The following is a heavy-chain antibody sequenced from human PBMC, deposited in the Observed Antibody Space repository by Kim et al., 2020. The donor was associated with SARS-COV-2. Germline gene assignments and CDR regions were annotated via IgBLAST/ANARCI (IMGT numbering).Heavy chain of an antibody. V-gene: IGHV3-30-3*01. CDR3: ARGGPSGSYLNKGPYYFDY. Sequence: GGSLRLSCAASGFTFSSYAMHWVRRAPGKGLEWVAVISYDGSNKYYADSVKGRFTISRDNSKNTLYLQMNSLRAEDTAVYYCARGGPSGSYLNKGPYYFDYWGQGTLVTVSS. J-gene: IGHJ4*02. CDR2: ISYDGSNK. CDR1: GFTFSSYA. D-gene: IGHD1-26*01.